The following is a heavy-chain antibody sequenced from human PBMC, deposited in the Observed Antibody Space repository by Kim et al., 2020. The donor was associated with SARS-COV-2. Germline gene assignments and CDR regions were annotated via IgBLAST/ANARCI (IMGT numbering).Heavy chain of an antibody. CDR1: GFTFSTYI. Sequence: GGSLRLSCEASGFTFSTYIMHWVRQAPGKGLEWVSCISSTGSFIYYADTVKGRFTISRDNAKNSLYLQMNSLIAEDTAVYYCATITRVSMDVWGQGTTVTAS. CDR3: ATITRVSMDV. V-gene: IGHV3-21*01. J-gene: IGHJ6*02. CDR2: ISSTGSFI. D-gene: IGHD3-10*01.